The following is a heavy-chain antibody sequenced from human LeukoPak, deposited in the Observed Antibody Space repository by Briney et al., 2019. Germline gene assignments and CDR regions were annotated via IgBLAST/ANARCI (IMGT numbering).Heavy chain of an antibody. Sequence: ASVKVSCKVSGGTFSDYVLTWVRQAPGQGLEWMGWINPNSGGTYYAQKFQGRVSMTRDTSISTAYMELSSLRSDDTAVYYCYYRVSSGYLTWGQGTLVAVSS. J-gene: IGHJ4*02. CDR1: GGTFSDYV. CDR2: INPNSGGT. CDR3: YYRVSSGYLT. D-gene: IGHD3-22*01. V-gene: IGHV1-2*02.